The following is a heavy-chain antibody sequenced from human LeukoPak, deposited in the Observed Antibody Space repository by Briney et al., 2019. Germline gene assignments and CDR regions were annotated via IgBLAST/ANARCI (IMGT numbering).Heavy chain of an antibody. D-gene: IGHD5-24*01. CDR2: IYYSGST. CDR1: GGSISSSSYY. J-gene: IGHJ3*01. V-gene: IGHV4-39*01. Sequence: SETLSLTCTVSGGSISSSSYYWGWIRRPPGKGLEWIGNIYYSGSTYYNPSLKSRVTISLDTSKNQFSLKLSSVTAADTAVYYCARPDDGAFDFWGQGTMVTVST. CDR3: ARPDDGAFDF.